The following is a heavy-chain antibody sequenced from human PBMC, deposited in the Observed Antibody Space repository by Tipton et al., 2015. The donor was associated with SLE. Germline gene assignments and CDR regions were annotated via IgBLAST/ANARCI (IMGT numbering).Heavy chain of an antibody. D-gene: IGHD2-21*02. J-gene: IGHJ1*01. CDR1: GGSFSGYY. CDR2: INHSGST. V-gene: IGHV4-34*01. Sequence: TLSLTCAVYGGSFSGYYWSWIRQPPGKGLEWIGEINHSGSTNYNPSLKSRVTISVDTSKNQFSLKLSSVTAADTAVYYCARAYCGGDCSYFQHWGQGTLVTVSS. CDR3: ARAYCGGDCSYFQH.